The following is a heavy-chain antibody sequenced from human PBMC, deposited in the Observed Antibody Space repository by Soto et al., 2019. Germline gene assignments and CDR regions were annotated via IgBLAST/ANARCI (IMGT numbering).Heavy chain of an antibody. J-gene: IGHJ4*02. D-gene: IGHD3-10*01. CDR1: GGTFNSYG. CDR3: ARVTAIRGVIPSHFGL. CDR2: IIPLYGTV. Sequence: SVKVSCKASGGTFNSYGISWVRQAPGQGLDWMGVIIPLYGTVNYAQKFQGRVSITADKSTSTAYMDLNSLRSDDTAVYYCARVTAIRGVIPSHFGLWGQGTQVTVSS. V-gene: IGHV1-69*06.